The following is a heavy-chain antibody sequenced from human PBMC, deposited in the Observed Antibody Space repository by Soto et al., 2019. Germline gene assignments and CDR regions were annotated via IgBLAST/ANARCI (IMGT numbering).Heavy chain of an antibody. CDR3: AKGGHIDF. J-gene: IGHJ4*02. CDR1: GFSFSTYW. CDR2: IKADGSET. D-gene: IGHD3-16*01. V-gene: IGHV3-7*03. Sequence: EVQLVESGGGLVQPGGSLRLSCAASGFSFSTYWMSWVRQVPGAGLEWVANIKADGSETYYVDSVRGRFTISRDNVKTSLFLQLNNLRAEDTAVYYCAKGGHIDFSGQGTLVTDSS.